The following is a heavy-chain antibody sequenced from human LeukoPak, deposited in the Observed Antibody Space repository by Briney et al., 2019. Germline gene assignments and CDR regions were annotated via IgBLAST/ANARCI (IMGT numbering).Heavy chain of an antibody. CDR1: GFTFSSYW. V-gene: IGHV3-74*01. CDR2: INSDGSDI. Sequence: GGSLRLSCVASGFTFSSYWMHWVRQAPGKGLVWVSRINSDGSDISYGDSVKGRFTVSRDNAKNTLYLQMNSLRAEDTAVYYCASPLGPQYHDILPAWGQGTLVTVSS. J-gene: IGHJ5*02. CDR3: ASPLGPQYHDILPA. D-gene: IGHD3-9*01.